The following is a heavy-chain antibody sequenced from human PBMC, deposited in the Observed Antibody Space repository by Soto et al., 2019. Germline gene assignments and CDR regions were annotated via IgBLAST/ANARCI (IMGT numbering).Heavy chain of an antibody. CDR3: ARDKRMVRGVDAFDI. V-gene: IGHV3-48*02. J-gene: IGHJ3*02. CDR1: GFTFSSYS. Sequence: PGGSLRLSCAASGFTFSSYSMNWVRQAPGKGLEWVSYISSSSSTIYYADSVKGRFTISRDNAKNSLYLQMNSLRDEGTAVYYCARDKRMVRGVDAFDIWGQGTMVTVSS. CDR2: ISSSSSTI. D-gene: IGHD3-10*01.